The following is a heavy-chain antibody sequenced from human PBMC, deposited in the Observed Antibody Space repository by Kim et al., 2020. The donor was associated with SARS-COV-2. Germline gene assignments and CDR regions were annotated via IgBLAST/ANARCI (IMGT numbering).Heavy chain of an antibody. CDR3: ARNPQLERFDV. J-gene: IGHJ6*02. Sequence: SETLSLTCTVSGGSISSSSYYWGWIRQPPGKGLEWIGTIYYSGSTFYNPSLKSRVTISVDTSKNQFSLKLNSVTAADTAVYYCARNPQLERFDVWGQGTTVTVSS. CDR2: IYYSGST. CDR1: GGSISSSSYY. V-gene: IGHV4-39*01. D-gene: IGHD1-1*01.